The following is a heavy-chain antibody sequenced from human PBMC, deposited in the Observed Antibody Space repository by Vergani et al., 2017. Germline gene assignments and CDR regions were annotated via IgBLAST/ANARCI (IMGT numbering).Heavy chain of an antibody. CDR1: GSTFSSYA. CDR3: ARQSRDVFGTNCVCPHGY. CDR2: ISRSSSTI. D-gene: IGHD2-8*01. Sequence: EVQLVESGGGLVQPGGSLRLSCAASGSTFSSYAMNWVRQAPGKGLEWVSYISRSSSTIYYADSVKGRFTISRDNAKNSLHLQMNNLRAEDTAVYYCARQSRDVFGTNCVCPHGYWGQGALVTVSS. V-gene: IGHV3-48*01. J-gene: IGHJ4*02.